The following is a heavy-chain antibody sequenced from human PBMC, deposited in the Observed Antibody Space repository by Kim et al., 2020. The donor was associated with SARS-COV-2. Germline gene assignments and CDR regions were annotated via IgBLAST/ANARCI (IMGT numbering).Heavy chain of an antibody. CDR3: VKGSWLDF. Sequence: GGSLRLSCVASGFNFGTFDMGWVRQAPGKGLKWVSVITDQGDSTYYAESVKGRFTVSRDRARNTLYFQMSSLRSDDTAIYYCVKGSWLDFWGAGTQVTVS. CDR2: ITDQGDST. CDR1: GFNFGTFD. V-gene: IGHV3-23*01. D-gene: IGHD3-10*01. J-gene: IGHJ4*02.